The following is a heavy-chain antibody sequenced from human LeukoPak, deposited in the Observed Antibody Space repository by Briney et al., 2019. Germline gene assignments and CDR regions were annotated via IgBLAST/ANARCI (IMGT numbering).Heavy chain of an antibody. V-gene: IGHV4-39*01. Sequence: SETLSLTCTVSGGSISSSSYYWGWIRQPPGKGLEWIGSIYYSGSTYYNPSLKSRVTISVDTSKNQFSLNLNSVTAADAAVYYCARQSDYGYYIGYRGQGNLVTVSP. CDR1: GGSISSSSYY. CDR3: ARQSDYGYYIGY. J-gene: IGHJ4*02. D-gene: IGHD3-10*01. CDR2: IYYSGST.